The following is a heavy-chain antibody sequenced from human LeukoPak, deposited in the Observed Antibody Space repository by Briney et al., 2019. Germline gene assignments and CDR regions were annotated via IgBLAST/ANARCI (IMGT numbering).Heavy chain of an antibody. V-gene: IGHV3-13*01. CDR3: AKDLEYSSSFDY. Sequence: PGGSLRLSWAASGFTFSSYDMHGVGQAPGKGREGVSAIGTAGDTYYADSVKGRFTISRDNSKNTLYLQMNSLRAEDTAVYYCAKDLEYSSSFDYWGQGTLVTVSS. D-gene: IGHD6-6*01. CDR1: GFTFSSYD. CDR2: IGTAGDT. J-gene: IGHJ4*02.